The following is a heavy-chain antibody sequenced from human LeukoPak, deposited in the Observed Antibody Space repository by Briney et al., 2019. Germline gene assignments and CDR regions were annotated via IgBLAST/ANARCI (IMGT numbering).Heavy chain of an antibody. CDR1: GFTFDDYA. V-gene: IGHV3-49*03. Sequence: PGRSLRLSCSTSGFTFDDYAVSWFRQAPGKGLEWVGFIRSKAFGGTPEYAASVRGRFTISRDDSKSIAYLQMNSLKTEDTAVYYCTRNTVTVHFDYWSQGTLATVSS. CDR3: TRNTVTVHFDY. D-gene: IGHD4-17*01. J-gene: IGHJ4*02. CDR2: IRSKAFGGTP.